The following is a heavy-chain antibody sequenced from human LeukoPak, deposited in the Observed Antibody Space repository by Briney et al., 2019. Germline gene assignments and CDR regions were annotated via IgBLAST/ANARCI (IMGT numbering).Heavy chain of an antibody. CDR1: GYTFTSYG. V-gene: IGHV1-18*01. Sequence: ASVKVSCKASGYTFTSYGISWVRQAPGQGLEWMGWISAYNGNTNYAQKLQGRVTLTTDTSTSTAYMELRSLRSDDTAMYYCAVAADSDYFDYWGQGTLVTVSS. CDR3: AVAADSDYFDY. CDR2: ISAYNGNT. J-gene: IGHJ4*02. D-gene: IGHD6-13*01.